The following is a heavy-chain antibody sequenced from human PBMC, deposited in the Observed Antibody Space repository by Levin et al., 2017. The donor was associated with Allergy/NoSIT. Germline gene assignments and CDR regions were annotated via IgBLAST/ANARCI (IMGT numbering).Heavy chain of an antibody. D-gene: IGHD3-10*01. J-gene: IGHJ4*02. Sequence: GGSLRLSCAASGFTFDDYAMHWVRQAPGKGLEWVSLVSWDGGSAYYADSVKGRFTISRDNNKNSLYLQMHTLRTDDTALYYCAKDKLSHAPSGIDYWGQGILVRLL. CDR2: VSWDGGSA. CDR3: AKDKLSHAPSGIDY. CDR1: GFTFDDYA. V-gene: IGHV3-43D*03.